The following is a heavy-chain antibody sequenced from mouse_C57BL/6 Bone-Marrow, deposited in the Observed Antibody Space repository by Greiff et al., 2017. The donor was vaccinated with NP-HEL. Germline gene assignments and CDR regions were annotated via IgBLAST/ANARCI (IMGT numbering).Heavy chain of an antibody. D-gene: IGHD2-4*01. CDR3: ARYPFYDYDGYAMDY. CDR1: GYTFTDYN. CDR2: INPNNGGT. J-gene: IGHJ4*01. Sequence: EVQLKESGPELVKPGASVKMSCKASGYTFTDYNMHWVKQSHGKSLEWIGYINPNNGGTSYNQKFKGKATLTVNKSSSTAYMELRSLTSEDSAVYYCARYPFYDYDGYAMDYWGQGTSVTVSS. V-gene: IGHV1-22*01.